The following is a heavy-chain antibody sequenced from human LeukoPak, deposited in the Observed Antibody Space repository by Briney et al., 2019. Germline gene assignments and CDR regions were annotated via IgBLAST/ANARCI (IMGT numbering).Heavy chain of an antibody. CDR3: ASLYCSSTSCYAGVFDY. Sequence: GASVKVSCKASGYTFTSYGISWVRQAPRQGLEWMGWISAYNGNTNYAQKLQGRVTMTTDTSTSTAYMELRSLRSDDTAVYYCASLYCSSTSCYAGVFDYWGQGTLVTVSS. D-gene: IGHD2-2*01. CDR2: ISAYNGNT. CDR1: GYTFTSYG. J-gene: IGHJ4*02. V-gene: IGHV1-18*04.